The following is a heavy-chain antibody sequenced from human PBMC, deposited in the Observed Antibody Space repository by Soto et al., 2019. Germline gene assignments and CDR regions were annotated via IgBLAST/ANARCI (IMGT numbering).Heavy chain of an antibody. CDR3: TRAGSTYYDILTGPPVGY. CDR1: GFTFGDYA. V-gene: IGHV3-49*03. CDR2: IRSKAYGGTT. D-gene: IGHD3-9*01. J-gene: IGHJ4*02. Sequence: GGSLRLSCTASGFTFGDYAMSWFRQAPGKGLEWVGFIRSKAYGGTTEYAASVKGRFTISRDDSKSIAYLQMNSLKTEDTAVYYCTRAGSTYYDILTGPPVGYWGQGTLVTAPQ.